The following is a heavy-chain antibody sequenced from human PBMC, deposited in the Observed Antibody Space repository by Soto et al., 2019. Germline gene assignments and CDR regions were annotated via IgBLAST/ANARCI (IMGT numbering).Heavy chain of an antibody. J-gene: IGHJ6*01. CDR2: MNPNSGNT. D-gene: IGHD2-2*01. CDR1: GYTFTSYD. V-gene: IGHV1-8*01. CDR3: ARVDIVVVPAAMITENYDYYYGMSV. Sequence: GASVKVSCKASGYTFTSYDINWVRQATGQGLEWMGWMNPNSGNTGYAQKFQGRVTMTRNTSISTAYMELSSLRSEDTAVYYCARVDIVVVPAAMITENYDYYYGMSVWGQGTTVIGSS.